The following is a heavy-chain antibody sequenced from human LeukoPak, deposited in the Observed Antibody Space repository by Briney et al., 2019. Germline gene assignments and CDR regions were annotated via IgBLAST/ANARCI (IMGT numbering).Heavy chain of an antibody. CDR1: GFSLNDAW. Sequence: PGGSLRLSCAAPGFSLNDAWMSWVRQAPGKGLEWVGRIKRKTDGGTTDYAAPVKGRFTISRDDSKTSLYLQMNNLKTEDTAVYYCTTDTRRVVVPKWGQGTLVTVSS. J-gene: IGHJ4*02. CDR3: TTDTRRVVVPK. CDR2: IKRKTDGGTT. D-gene: IGHD2-15*01. V-gene: IGHV3-15*01.